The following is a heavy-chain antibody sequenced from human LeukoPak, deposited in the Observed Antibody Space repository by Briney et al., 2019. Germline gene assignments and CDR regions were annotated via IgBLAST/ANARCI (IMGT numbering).Heavy chain of an antibody. V-gene: IGHV5-51*01. Sequence: GQSLKISCKGSGYSSTSDLIGWVRQMPGKGLERMGSIYPGNCDTKYSPSFQGQVTISAGKSISIAYLQWRSLKASDTAMYYCARHAPAVVTGHYYYYYSMDVWGKGTTVTVSS. J-gene: IGHJ6*03. CDR3: ARHAPAVVTGHYYYYYSMDV. CDR2: IYPGNCDT. CDR1: GYSSTSDL. D-gene: IGHD4-23*01.